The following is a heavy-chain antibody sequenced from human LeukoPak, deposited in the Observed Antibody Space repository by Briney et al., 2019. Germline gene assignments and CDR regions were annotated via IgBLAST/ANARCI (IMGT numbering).Heavy chain of an antibody. Sequence: PGGSLRLSCAASGFIFTDYGMHWVRQAPGKGLEWLTFIRYDGSDKYYADSVKGRFTISRGNSKNTLYLQMNSLASEDTAVYYCARAGRFLEWLPDYWGQGTLVTVSS. D-gene: IGHD3-3*01. J-gene: IGHJ4*02. CDR1: GFIFTDYG. CDR3: ARAGRFLEWLPDY. CDR2: IRYDGSDK. V-gene: IGHV3-30*02.